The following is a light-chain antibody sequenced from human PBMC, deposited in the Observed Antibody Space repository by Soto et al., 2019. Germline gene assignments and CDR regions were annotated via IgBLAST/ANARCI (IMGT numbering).Light chain of an antibody. J-gene: IGLJ2*01. CDR3: SSYAGSKNLVV. Sequence: QSALTQPPSASGSPGQSVTISCTGTSSDVGGYNYVSWYQQHPGKAPKLMIYEVSKRHSGVPDRFSGSRSGNTASLTVSGLQADDEADYYCSSYAGSKNLVVFGGGTKLTV. CDR1: SSDVGGYNY. CDR2: EVS. V-gene: IGLV2-8*01.